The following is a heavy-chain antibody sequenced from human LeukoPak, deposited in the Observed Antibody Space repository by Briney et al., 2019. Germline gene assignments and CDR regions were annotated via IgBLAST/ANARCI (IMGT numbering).Heavy chain of an antibody. Sequence: PGGSLRLSCAASGFTVSSNSMSWVRQAPGKGLEWVSVIYSGGSTYYADSVKGRFTISRDSSKNTLSLQMNSLRAEDTAVYYCAKIPKGGYFDYWGQGTLVTVSS. CDR2: IYSGGST. J-gene: IGHJ4*02. V-gene: IGHV3-53*01. D-gene: IGHD2-2*01. CDR3: AKIPKGGYFDY. CDR1: GFTVSSNS.